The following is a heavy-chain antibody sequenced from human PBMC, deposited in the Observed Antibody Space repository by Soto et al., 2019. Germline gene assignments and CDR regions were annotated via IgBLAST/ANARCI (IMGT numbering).Heavy chain of an antibody. CDR2: IYYSGST. CDR3: ARASHDYGDYNWFDP. V-gene: IGHV4-59*01. J-gene: IGHJ5*02. D-gene: IGHD4-17*01. CDR1: GGSISSYY. Sequence: PSETLSLTCTVSGGSISSYYWSWIRQPPGKGLEWIGYIYYSGSTNYNPSLKSRVTISVDTSKNQFSLKLSSVTAADTAVYYCARASHDYGDYNWFDPWGQGTLVTVS.